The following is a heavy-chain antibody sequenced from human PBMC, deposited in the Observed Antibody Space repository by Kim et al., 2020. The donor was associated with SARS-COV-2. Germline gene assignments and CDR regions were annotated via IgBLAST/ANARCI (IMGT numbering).Heavy chain of an antibody. Sequence: ASVKVSCKVSGYTLTELSMHWVRQAPGKGLEWMGGFDPEDGETIYAQKFQGRVTMTEDTSTDTAYMELSSLRSEDTAVYYCATGGAYGSYYDYYGMDVWGQGTTVTVAS. CDR3: ATGGAYGSYYDYYGMDV. D-gene: IGHD1-26*01. CDR1: GYTLTELS. V-gene: IGHV1-24*01. CDR2: FDPEDGET. J-gene: IGHJ6*02.